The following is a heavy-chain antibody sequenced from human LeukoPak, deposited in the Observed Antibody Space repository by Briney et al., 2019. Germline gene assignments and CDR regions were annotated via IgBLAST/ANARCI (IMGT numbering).Heavy chain of an antibody. J-gene: IGHJ5*02. V-gene: IGHV4-34*01. CDR3: ARALSDYYDSSGYYPS. CDR2: INHSGST. Sequence: SETLSLTCAVYGGSFSGYYWSWIRQPPGKGLEWIGEINHSGSTNYNPSLKSRVTISVDTSKNQFSLKLSSVTAADTAVYYCARALSDYYDSSGYYPSWGQGTLVTVSS. CDR1: GGSFSGYY. D-gene: IGHD3-22*01.